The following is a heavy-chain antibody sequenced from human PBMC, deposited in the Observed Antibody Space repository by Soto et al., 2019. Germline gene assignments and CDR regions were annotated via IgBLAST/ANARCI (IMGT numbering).Heavy chain of an antibody. J-gene: IGHJ4*02. Sequence: SETLSLTCAVYGGSFSGYYWSWIRQPPGKGLEWIGEINHSGSTNYNPSLKSRVTISVDTSKNQFSLKLSSVTAADTAVYYCARGSRWELPFDYWGQGTLVTVSS. D-gene: IGHD1-26*01. CDR1: GGSFSGYY. CDR3: ARGSRWELPFDY. CDR2: INHSGST. V-gene: IGHV4-34*01.